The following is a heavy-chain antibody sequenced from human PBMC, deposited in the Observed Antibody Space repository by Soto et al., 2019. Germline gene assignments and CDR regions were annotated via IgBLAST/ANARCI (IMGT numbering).Heavy chain of an antibody. CDR2: ISAYNGNT. CDR1: GYTFTNSG. Sequence: HVQLVQSGAEVKKPGASVKVSCTASGYTFTNSGSSWVRQAPGQGHAWMGWISAYNGNTNYAQKLQGRVTMTTDTSTSTAYMDLRSLRADDTAVYYWAREGGTSRVGGSKYWGQGTLVTVSS. V-gene: IGHV1-18*04. D-gene: IGHD2-15*01. J-gene: IGHJ4*02. CDR3: AREGGTSRVGGSKY.